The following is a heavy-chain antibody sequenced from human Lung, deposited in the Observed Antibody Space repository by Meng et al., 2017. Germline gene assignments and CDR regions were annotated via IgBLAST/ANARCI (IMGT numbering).Heavy chain of an antibody. CDR1: GASISSAVF. V-gene: IGHV4-30-4*01. CDR2: ISYSGAT. CDR3: ARVVGDCASCYKGWFDP. D-gene: IGHD2-2*02. J-gene: IGHJ5*02. Sequence: QVQLQESGPRLVRPSQTLSLTCTVSGASISSAVFWIWIRQPPGKDLEWIGYISYSGATHYNPSLKSRLTISVDTAKKQFSLSLSSVTAADTAVYYCARVVGDCASCYKGWFDPWGQGTLVTVSS.